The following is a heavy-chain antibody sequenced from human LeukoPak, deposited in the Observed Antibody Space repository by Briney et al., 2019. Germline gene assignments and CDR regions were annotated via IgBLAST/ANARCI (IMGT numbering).Heavy chain of an antibody. J-gene: IGHJ5*01. V-gene: IGHV4-59*08. CDR3: ARSVPSLDYLFDS. CDR2: IYNSGIT. Sequence: SGTLSLTCTVSGGSISGYYWTRIRQLPGKGLEWIGYIYNSGITNYNPSLKSRVTVSVDTSKNQFSLRLTSVTAADTAVYYCARSVPSLDYLFDSWGHGTLVTVSS. D-gene: IGHD4-11*01. CDR1: GGSISGYY.